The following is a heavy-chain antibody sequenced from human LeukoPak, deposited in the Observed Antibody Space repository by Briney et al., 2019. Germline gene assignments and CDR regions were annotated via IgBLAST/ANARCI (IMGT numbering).Heavy chain of an antibody. CDR3: ARARYVNSFYAFDI. V-gene: IGHV4-59*01. J-gene: IGHJ3*02. CDR1: GGSISSYY. D-gene: IGHD3-9*01. CDR2: LSKSGNT. Sequence: PSETLSLTCPVSGGSISSYYWSWTRLPPGKGLEWIGYLSKSGNTNYSPSLKSRVTIFGDTSKNQFFLKLSSVTAADTAVYYCARARYVNSFYAFDIWGQGTLVTVSS.